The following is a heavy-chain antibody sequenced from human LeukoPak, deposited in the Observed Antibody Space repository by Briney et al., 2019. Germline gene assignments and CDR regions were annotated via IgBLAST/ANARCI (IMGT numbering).Heavy chain of an antibody. J-gene: IGHJ4*02. V-gene: IGHV3-53*01. D-gene: IGHD3-10*01. Sequence: PGGSLRLSCAASGFTVSSNYMSWVRQAPGKGLEWVSVIYGGGSTYYADSVKGRFTISRDNSKNTLYLQMNSLRAEDTAVYYCARAPDYYGSGSYYTNIEFDYWGQGTLVTVSS. CDR2: IYGGGST. CDR1: GFTVSSNY. CDR3: ARAPDYYGSGSYYTNIEFDY.